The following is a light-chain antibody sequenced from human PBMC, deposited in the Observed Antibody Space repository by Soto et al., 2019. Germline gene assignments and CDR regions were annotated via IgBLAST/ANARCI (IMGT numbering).Light chain of an antibody. CDR2: GAS. CDR3: QQYGSSPPT. Sequence: PATLCWSPGEITTLSCSASQSISRYLAWYQQKPGQGPRLLIYGASSRATGTPDRFSGSGSGTDFTLTINRLEPEDFALYYCQQYGSSPPTFGQGTKVDI. CDR1: QSISRY. J-gene: IGKJ1*01. V-gene: IGKV3-20*01.